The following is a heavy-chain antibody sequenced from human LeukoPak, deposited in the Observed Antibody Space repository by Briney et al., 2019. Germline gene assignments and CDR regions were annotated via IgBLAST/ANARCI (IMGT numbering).Heavy chain of an antibody. CDR1: GGSISSGSYY. V-gene: IGHV4-61*02. Sequence: SETLSLTCTVSGGSISSGSYYWSWIRQPAGKGLEWIGRIYTSGSTNYNPSLKSRVTISVDTSKNQFSLKLSSVTAADTAVYYCARGVRAAASDYWGQGTLVTVPS. CDR2: IYTSGST. CDR3: ARGVRAAASDY. J-gene: IGHJ4*02. D-gene: IGHD6-13*01.